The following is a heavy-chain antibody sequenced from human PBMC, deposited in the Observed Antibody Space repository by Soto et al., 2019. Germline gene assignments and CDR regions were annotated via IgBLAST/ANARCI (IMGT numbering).Heavy chain of an antibody. J-gene: IGHJ6*03. CDR1: GITFSSYA. V-gene: IGHV3-23*01. D-gene: IGHD2-2*01. Sequence: EVQLLESGGGLVQPGGSLRLSCAASGITFSSYAMSWVRQAPGKGLEWVSAISGSGGSTYYADSVKGRFTISRDNSKNTLYLQMNSLRAEDTAVYYCAKAYCSSTSFLRHLYYYSYYMDVWGKGTTVTVSS. CDR3: AKAYCSSTSFLRHLYYYSYYMDV. CDR2: ISGSGGST.